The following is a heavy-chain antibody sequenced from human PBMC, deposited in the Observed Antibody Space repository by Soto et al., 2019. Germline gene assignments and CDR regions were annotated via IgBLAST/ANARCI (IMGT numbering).Heavy chain of an antibody. CDR3: ARGVPEDYGSGSYYMDRAAFDI. CDR1: GYTFTNYG. V-gene: IGHV1-18*01. Sequence: ASVKVSCKASGYTFTNYGLAWVRQAPGQGLEWMGWISANNGNTIYAQKFQGRVTMTTDTSTSTVYVELSSLRSEDTAVYYCARGVPEDYGSGSYYMDRAAFDIWGQGTMVTVSS. CDR2: ISANNGNT. J-gene: IGHJ3*02. D-gene: IGHD3-10*01.